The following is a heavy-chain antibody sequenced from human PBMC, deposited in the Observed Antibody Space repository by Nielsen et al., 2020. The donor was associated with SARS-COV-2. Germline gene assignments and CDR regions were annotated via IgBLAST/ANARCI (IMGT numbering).Heavy chain of an antibody. CDR3: ARELSADVKYSSSWYVFDY. V-gene: IGHV3-21*01. CDR2: ISSSSSYI. J-gene: IGHJ4*02. D-gene: IGHD6-13*01. Sequence: GGSLRLSCAASGFTFSSYSMNWVRQAPGKGLEWVSSISSSSSYIYYADSGKGRFTISRDNAKNSLYLQMNSLRAEDTAVYYCARELSADVKYSSSWYVFDYWGQGTLVTVSS. CDR1: GFTFSSYS.